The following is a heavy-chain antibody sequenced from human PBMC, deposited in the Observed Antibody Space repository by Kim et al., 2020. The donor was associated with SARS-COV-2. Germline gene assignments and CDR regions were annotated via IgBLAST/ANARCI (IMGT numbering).Heavy chain of an antibody. D-gene: IGHD2-2*01. V-gene: IGHV3-11*06. CDR3: ARFGGVVVPAASYYYYGMDV. Sequence: RFTISGDNAKNSLYLQMNSLRAEDTAVYYCARFGGVVVPAASYYYYGMDVWGQGTTVTVSS. J-gene: IGHJ6*02.